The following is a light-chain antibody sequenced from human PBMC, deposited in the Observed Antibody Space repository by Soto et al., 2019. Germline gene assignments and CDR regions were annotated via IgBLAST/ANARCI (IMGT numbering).Light chain of an antibody. J-gene: IGKJ2*01. Sequence: EIVMTQSPATLSVSQGERATLSCRASQSVSSNLAWFQQKPGQAPRLLLYAVSTRATGVPGRFSGSGSGTEFTLTISSLQPEDSAVYYCQQHNHWPSFGQGTKLEIK. V-gene: IGKV3-15*01. CDR2: AVS. CDR3: QQHNHWPS. CDR1: QSVSSN.